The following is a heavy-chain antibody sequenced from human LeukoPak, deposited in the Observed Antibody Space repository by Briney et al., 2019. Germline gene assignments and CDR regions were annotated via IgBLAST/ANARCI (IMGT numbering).Heavy chain of an antibody. CDR2: IYYSGST. CDR3: ARGALVATRFDY. Sequence: PSQTLSLTCTVSGGSISSGGYXWSXXRQHXXXXXEWIGYIYYSGSTYYNPSLKSRVTISVDTSKNQFSLKLSSVTAADTAVYYCARGALVATRFDYWGQGTLVTVSS. D-gene: IGHD5-24*01. V-gene: IGHV4-31*03. J-gene: IGHJ4*02. CDR1: GGSISSGGYX.